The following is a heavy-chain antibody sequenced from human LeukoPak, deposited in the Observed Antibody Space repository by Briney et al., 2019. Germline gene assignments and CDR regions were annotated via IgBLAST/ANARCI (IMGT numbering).Heavy chain of an antibody. CDR1: GYTFTSYA. V-gene: IGHV1-3*01. CDR2: INAGNGNT. D-gene: IGHD2-2*01. J-gene: IGHJ4*02. CDR3: ARGPYCSSTSCYYYYFDY. Sequence: ASVKVSCKASGYTFTSYAMQWVRQAPGQRLEWMGWINAGNGNTKYSQKFQGRVTITRDTSASTAYMELSSLRSEDTAVYYCARGPYCSSTSCYYYYFDYWGQGTLVTVSS.